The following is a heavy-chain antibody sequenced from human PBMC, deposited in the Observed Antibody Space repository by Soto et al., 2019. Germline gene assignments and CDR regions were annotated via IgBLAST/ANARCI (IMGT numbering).Heavy chain of an antibody. D-gene: IGHD3-10*01. V-gene: IGHV3-74*01. Sequence: GGSLRLSCAASGFTFSSYWMHWVRQAPGKGLVWVSRINSDGSSTSYADSVKGRFTISRDKAKNTLYLQMNSLRAEDTAVYYCARAMLRGVIDLYGMDVWGQGTTVTVYS. CDR3: ARAMLRGVIDLYGMDV. CDR1: GFTFSSYW. CDR2: INSDGSST. J-gene: IGHJ6*02.